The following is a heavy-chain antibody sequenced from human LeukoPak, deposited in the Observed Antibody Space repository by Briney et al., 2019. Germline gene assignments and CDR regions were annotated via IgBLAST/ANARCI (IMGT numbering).Heavy chain of an antibody. CDR2: INHSGTT. J-gene: IGHJ4*01. V-gene: IGHV4-34*01. D-gene: IGHD3-10*01. Sequence: PSETLSLTCAVYGGSFSGYYWSWIRQPPGKGLEWVGEINHSGTTNYNPSLKSRVTMSVDTSKNQFSLKLNSVTAADTAVYYCAREGSAVTNFDYWGQEPWSPSPQ. CDR3: AREGSAVTNFDY. CDR1: GGSFSGYY.